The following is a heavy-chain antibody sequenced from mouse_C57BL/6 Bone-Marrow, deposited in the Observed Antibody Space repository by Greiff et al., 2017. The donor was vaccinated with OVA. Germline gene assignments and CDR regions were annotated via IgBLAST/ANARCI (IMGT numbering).Heavy chain of an antibody. CDR2: ISYDGSN. V-gene: IGHV3-6*01. J-gene: IGHJ3*01. CDR3: ARVNLFAY. CDR1: GYSITSGYY. Sequence: EVQLQESGPGLVKPSQSLSLTCSVTGYSITSGYYWNWIRQFPGNKLEWMGYISYDGSNNYNPSLKNRISITRDTSKNQFFLKLNSVTTEDTATYYCARVNLFAYWGQGTLVTVSA. D-gene: IGHD4-1*02.